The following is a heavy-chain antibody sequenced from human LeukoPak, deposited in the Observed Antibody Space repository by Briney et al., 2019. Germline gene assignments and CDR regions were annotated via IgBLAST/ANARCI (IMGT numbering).Heavy chain of an antibody. CDR2: FHYTRTT. V-gene: IGHV4-39*01. Sequence: PSETLSLTCTVSGASISSTSCYWDWIRQSPGKGLEWIGAFHYTRTTKYNPSLKSRVTISVDTSKNQFSLTLNSVTATDTAVYYCARHTDDSCGGSGCFGFDPWGQGTLVTVSS. D-gene: IGHD2-21*01. CDR3: ARHTDDSCGGSGCFGFDP. J-gene: IGHJ5*01. CDR1: GASISSTSCY.